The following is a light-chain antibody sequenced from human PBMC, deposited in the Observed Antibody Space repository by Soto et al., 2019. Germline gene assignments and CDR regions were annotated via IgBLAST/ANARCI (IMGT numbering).Light chain of an antibody. CDR1: QSVNNNY. V-gene: IGKV3-20*01. CDR3: QQYGSSQYT. CDR2: GAS. J-gene: IGKJ2*01. Sequence: EIVLTQSPGTLSLSPGERATLSCRASQSVNNNYLAWYQQKPGQAPRLLIYGASSRATGIPNRFSGSGSGTDFTVTISRLEPEGFAVYYCQQYGSSQYTFGQGTKLEIK.